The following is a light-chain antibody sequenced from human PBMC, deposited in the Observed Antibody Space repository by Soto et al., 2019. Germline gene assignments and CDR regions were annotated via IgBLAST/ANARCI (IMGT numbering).Light chain of an antibody. CDR1: QDISTW. CDR3: HQANSFPPT. CDR2: AAS. V-gene: IGKV1-12*01. J-gene: IGKJ1*01. Sequence: DIQMTQSPSSVSASVGDRVSITCRASQDISTWLAWYQQKPGEAPKLLISAASSLQTGVPSRFSGSGSARDFTLTISSLQPEDFASYFCHQANSFPPTFGQGTKVEV.